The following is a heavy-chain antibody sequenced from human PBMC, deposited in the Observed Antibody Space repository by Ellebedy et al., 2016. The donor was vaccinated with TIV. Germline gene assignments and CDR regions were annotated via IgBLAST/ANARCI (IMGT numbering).Heavy chain of an antibody. Sequence: GESLKISCVASGFSFRSYWMSWVRQAPGKGLEWVSTIYGDGSTYYADSVKGRFTISRDISKNTLYLQMNSLRAEDTAVYYCAKDRGSGSYRAGSFDVWGQGTMVTVSS. CDR2: IYGDGST. J-gene: IGHJ3*01. V-gene: IGHV3-23*01. D-gene: IGHD1-26*01. CDR1: GFSFRSYW. CDR3: AKDRGSGSYRAGSFDV.